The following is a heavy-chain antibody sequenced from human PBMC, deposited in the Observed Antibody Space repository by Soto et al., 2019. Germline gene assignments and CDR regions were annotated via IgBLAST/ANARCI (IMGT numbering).Heavy chain of an antibody. CDR2: IYYSGST. V-gene: IGHV4-31*03. Sequence: SETLSLTCTVSGGSISSGGYYWSWIRQHPGKRLEWIGYIYYSGSTYYNPPLKSRVTISVDTSKNQFSLKLSSVTAADTAVYYCASLTSYDILTGYSYYFAYWGQGTLVTVSS. J-gene: IGHJ4*02. D-gene: IGHD3-9*01. CDR1: GGSISSGGYY. CDR3: ASLTSYDILTGYSYYFAY.